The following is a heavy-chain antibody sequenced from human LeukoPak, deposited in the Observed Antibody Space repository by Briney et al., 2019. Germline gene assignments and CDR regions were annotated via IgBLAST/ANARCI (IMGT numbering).Heavy chain of an antibody. Sequence: PGGSLRLSCAASGFTFSSYTMNWVRQAPGKGLEWVSYITSSGRTKNYADSVEGRFTISRDNAKNSLYLQMNSLRAEDTAVYYCARVAVSRQAFDVWGQGTMVTVSS. CDR2: ITSSGRTK. V-gene: IGHV3-48*01. CDR3: ARVAVSRQAFDV. D-gene: IGHD2-8*01. J-gene: IGHJ3*01. CDR1: GFTFSSYT.